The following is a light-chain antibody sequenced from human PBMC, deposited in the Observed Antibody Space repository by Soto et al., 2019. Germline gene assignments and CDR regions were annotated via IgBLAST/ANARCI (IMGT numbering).Light chain of an antibody. V-gene: IGKV4-1*01. Sequence: DIVMTQSPDSLAVSLGERATIDCKSSQSLLYSSNNKNYLAWYQQKPGQPPKLLIYWASTRESGVPDRFSGRGSGTDFTLTISSLQAEDVAVYYCHQYYTTPWTFGQGTKVEVK. CDR3: HQYYTTPWT. J-gene: IGKJ1*01. CDR2: WAS. CDR1: QSLLYSSNNKNY.